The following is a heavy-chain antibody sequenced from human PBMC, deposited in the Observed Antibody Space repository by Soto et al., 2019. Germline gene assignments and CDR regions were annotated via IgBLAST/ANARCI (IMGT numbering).Heavy chain of an antibody. CDR2: IRGDGGYT. Sequence: PGGSLRLSCAASGFTFSSYWMHWVRQAPGKGLVHVSRIRGDGGYTDHAESVKGRFTISRDNSRNTVYVQMSSLRDEDTAVYYCVREVDYSPYYFDYWGQGTLVTVSS. J-gene: IGHJ4*02. V-gene: IGHV3-74*01. CDR3: VREVDYSPYYFDY. CDR1: GFTFSSYW. D-gene: IGHD4-4*01.